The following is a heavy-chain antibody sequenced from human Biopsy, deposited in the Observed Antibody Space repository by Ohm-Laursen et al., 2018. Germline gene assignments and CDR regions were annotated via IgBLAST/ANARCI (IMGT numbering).Heavy chain of an antibody. J-gene: IGHJ4*02. CDR3: ARVREGGLLDY. V-gene: IGHV1-18*04. D-gene: IGHD3-16*01. CDR1: GYTFSGYY. CDR2: VSTYNGNT. Sequence: ASVKVSCKASGYTFSGYYMHWVRQAPGQGLEWMGWVSTYNGNTEYEQKFQGRVTMTTDTSANTAYMELRSLRSDDTAVYFCARVREGGLLDYWGQGILVTVSS.